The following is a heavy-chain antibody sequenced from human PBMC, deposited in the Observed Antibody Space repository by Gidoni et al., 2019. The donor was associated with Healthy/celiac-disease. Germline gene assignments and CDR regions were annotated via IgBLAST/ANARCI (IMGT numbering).Heavy chain of an antibody. D-gene: IGHD6-6*01. CDR1: GFTFDDYA. Sequence: EVQLVESGGGLVQPGRSLRLSCAASGFTFDDYAMHWVRQAPGKGLEWVSGISWNSGSIGYADSVKGRFTISRDNAKNSLYLQMNSLRAEDTALYYCAISSIAASSPLGFFDYWGQGTLVTVSS. V-gene: IGHV3-9*01. CDR2: ISWNSGSI. CDR3: AISSIAASSPLGFFDY. J-gene: IGHJ4*02.